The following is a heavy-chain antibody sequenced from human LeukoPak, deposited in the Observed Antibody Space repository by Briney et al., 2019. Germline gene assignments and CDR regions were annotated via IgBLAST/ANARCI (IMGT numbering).Heavy chain of an antibody. J-gene: IGHJ5*02. CDR3: ARRIRFLEWLLENWFDP. CDR2: INHSGST. CDR1: GGSFSGYY. D-gene: IGHD3-3*01. Sequence: SQTLSLTCAVDGGSFSGYYCSWIRQPPGKGLEWIGEINHSGSTNNNPSLKSRVTISVDKSKNQCTLKLSAVTAAHTAVYYCARRIRFLEWLLENWFDPWGQGTLVTVSS. V-gene: IGHV4-34*01.